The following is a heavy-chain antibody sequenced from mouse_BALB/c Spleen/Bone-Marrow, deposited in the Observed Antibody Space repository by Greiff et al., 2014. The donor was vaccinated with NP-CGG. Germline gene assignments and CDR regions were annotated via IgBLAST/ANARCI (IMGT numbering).Heavy chain of an antibody. Sequence: EVKLQESGAEPVKPGASVKLSCTASGFNIKDTYMHWVKQRPEQGLEWIGRIDPANGNTKYDPKFQGKATITADTSSNTAYLQLSSLTSEDTAVYYCASYYYGSGYGFAYWGQGTLVTVSA. CDR3: ASYYYGSGYGFAY. J-gene: IGHJ3*01. D-gene: IGHD1-1*01. CDR1: GFNIKDTY. CDR2: IDPANGNT. V-gene: IGHV14-3*02.